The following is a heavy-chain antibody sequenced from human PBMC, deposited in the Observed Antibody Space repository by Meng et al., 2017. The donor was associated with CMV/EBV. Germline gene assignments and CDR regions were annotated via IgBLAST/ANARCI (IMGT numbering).Heavy chain of an antibody. CDR3: ASIVGAQDY. Sequence: QLQWQASGPGLVKPSETLSLTCTVSGGSISSSSYYWGWIRQPPGKGLEWIGSIYYSGSTYYNPSLKSRVTISVDTSKNQFSLKLSSVTAADTAVYYCASIVGAQDYWGQGTLVTVSS. D-gene: IGHD1-26*01. J-gene: IGHJ4*02. V-gene: IGHV4-39*07. CDR2: IYYSGST. CDR1: GGSISSSSYY.